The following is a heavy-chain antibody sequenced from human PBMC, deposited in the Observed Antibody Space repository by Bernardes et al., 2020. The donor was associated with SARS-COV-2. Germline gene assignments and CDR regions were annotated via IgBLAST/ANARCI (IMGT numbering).Heavy chain of an antibody. CDR2: INPNTGGT. CDR3: ARARTTISTTGIPVDY. J-gene: IGHJ4*02. CDR1: GYTFTANF. D-gene: IGHD2-21*02. V-gene: IGHV1-2*02. Sequence: AAVKVSCNASGYTFTANFIHWVRHAPGQRLEWMGWINPNTGGTTYVPKFQGRVTMTRDTSITTAYMELSWLGSDDTAIYYCARARTTISTTGIPVDYWGQGTLVTVS.